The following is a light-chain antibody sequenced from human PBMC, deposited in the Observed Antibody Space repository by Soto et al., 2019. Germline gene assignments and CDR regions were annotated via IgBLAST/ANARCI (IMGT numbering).Light chain of an antibody. J-gene: IGLJ2*01. Sequence: QSALTQPASVSGSPGQSITISCTGTSSDVGGYKYVSWYQHHPGKVPKLMIYEVSNRPSGISSRFSGSKSGNTASLTISGLQAEDEADYYCLSYTSSNTRVFCGGTKLTVL. CDR3: LSYTSSNTRV. CDR1: SSDVGGYKY. CDR2: EVS. V-gene: IGLV2-14*01.